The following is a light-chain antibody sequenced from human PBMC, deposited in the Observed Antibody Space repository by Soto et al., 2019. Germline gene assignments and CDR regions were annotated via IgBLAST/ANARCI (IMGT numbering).Light chain of an antibody. V-gene: IGKV3-20*01. CDR2: GTS. CDR1: QSVTSSP. J-gene: IGKJ5*01. Sequence: EFGLTQSPGTLSFFPGEKPTLSCRASQSVTSSPLAWYQQRPGQAPRLLIYGTSSRATGIPDRFSGSGSGTDFTLTISRLEPEDFAVYYCQQYGSSPITFGQGTRLEIK. CDR3: QQYGSSPIT.